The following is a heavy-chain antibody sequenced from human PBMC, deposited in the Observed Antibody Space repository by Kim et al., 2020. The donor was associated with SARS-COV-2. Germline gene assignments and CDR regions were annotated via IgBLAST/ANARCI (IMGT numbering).Heavy chain of an antibody. V-gene: IGHV4-39*01. CDR3: ARRSRRGVYCSSTSCYYDY. CDR2: IYYSGST. CDR1: GGSISSSSYY. J-gene: IGHJ4*02. Sequence: SETLSLTCTVSGGSISSSSYYWGWIRQPPGKGLEWIGSIYYSGSTYYNPSLKSRVTISIDTSKNQFSLKLSSVTAADTAVYYCARRSRRGVYCSSTSCYYDYWGQGTLVTVSS. D-gene: IGHD2-2*01.